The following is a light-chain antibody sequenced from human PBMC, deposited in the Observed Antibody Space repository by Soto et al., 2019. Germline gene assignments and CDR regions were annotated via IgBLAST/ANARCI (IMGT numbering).Light chain of an antibody. CDR1: QSVGRF. Sequence: EIVLTQSPATLSLSPGERATLSCRASQSVGRFLAWYRQTPGQAPRLLVFDASTRAPGIPARFSGSGSATVCTLTISSLECEDFAVYYCQQRTFLPTTCGQGTRVEI. J-gene: IGKJ1*01. CDR2: DAS. V-gene: IGKV3-11*01. CDR3: QQRTFLPTT.